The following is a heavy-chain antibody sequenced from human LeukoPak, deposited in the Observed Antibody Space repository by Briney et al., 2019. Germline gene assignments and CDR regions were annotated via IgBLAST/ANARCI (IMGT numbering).Heavy chain of an antibody. V-gene: IGHV4-4*09. J-gene: IGHJ3*02. CDR3: ARPLNSATSGYFAFDI. Sequence: SETLSLTCTVSGGSISSEGYWSWIRQPPGKGLEWIGYIYTRGSTNYNPSLKSRVTISVDTSKNQFSLKLTSVTAADTALYYCARPLNSATSGYFAFDIWGQGTMVTVSS. CDR2: IYTRGST. CDR1: GGSISSEGY. D-gene: IGHD3-22*01.